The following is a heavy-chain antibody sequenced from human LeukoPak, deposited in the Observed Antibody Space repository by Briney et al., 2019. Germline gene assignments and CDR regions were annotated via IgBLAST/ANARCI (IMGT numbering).Heavy chain of an antibody. D-gene: IGHD6-13*01. CDR2: IYTSGST. Sequence: SQTLSLTCTVSGGSISSGSYYWSWIRQPAGKGLEWIGRIYTSGSTNYNPSLKSPVTISVDTSKNKFSRKMSSVTAADTAVYYCASLYSSSWPDAFDIWGQGTMVTVSS. CDR3: ASLYSSSWPDAFDI. J-gene: IGHJ3*02. V-gene: IGHV4-61*02. CDR1: GGSISSGSYY.